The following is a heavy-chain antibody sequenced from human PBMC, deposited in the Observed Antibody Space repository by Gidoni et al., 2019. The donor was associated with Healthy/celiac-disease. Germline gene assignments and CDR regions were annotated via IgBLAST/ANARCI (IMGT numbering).Heavy chain of an antibody. J-gene: IGHJ4*02. CDR3: ARLVGCSGGSCYSDY. D-gene: IGHD2-15*01. CDR2: IYYSGST. CDR1: GGSIRCSSYY. Sequence: QLQLQESGPGLVKPSETLSLTCTVSGGSIRCSSYYWGWIRQPPGKGLEWIGSIYYSGSTYYNPSLKSRVTISVDTSKNQFSLKLSSVTAADTAVYYCARLVGCSGGSCYSDYWGQGTLVTVSS. V-gene: IGHV4-39*01.